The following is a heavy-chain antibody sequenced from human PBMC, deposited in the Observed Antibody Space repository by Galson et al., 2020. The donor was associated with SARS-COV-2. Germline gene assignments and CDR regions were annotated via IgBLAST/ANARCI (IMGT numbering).Heavy chain of an antibody. CDR3: ARVGYWYFEL. J-gene: IGHJ2*01. CDR1: GGSISSGGYY. CDR2: IYYSGST. V-gene: IGHV4-31*03. Sequence: ASETLSLTCTVSGGSISSGGYYWSWIRQHPGKGLEWIGYIYYSGSTYYNPSLKSRVTISVDTSKNQFSLKLSSVTAADTAVYYCARVGYWYFELWGRGTLVTVSS.